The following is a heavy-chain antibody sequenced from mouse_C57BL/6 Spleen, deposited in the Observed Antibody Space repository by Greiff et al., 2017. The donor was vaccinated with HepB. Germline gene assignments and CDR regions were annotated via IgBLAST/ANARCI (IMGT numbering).Heavy chain of an antibody. J-gene: IGHJ4*01. Sequence: QVQLKESGAELVKPGASVKLSCKASGYTFTSYWMHWVKQRPGQGLEWIGMIHPNSGSTNYNEKFKSKATLTVDKSSSTAYMQLSSLTSEDSAVYYCARGEVDGYSDYYAMDYWGQGTSVTVSS. CDR2: IHPNSGST. D-gene: IGHD2-3*01. CDR3: ARGEVDGYSDYYAMDY. CDR1: GYTFTSYW. V-gene: IGHV1-64*01.